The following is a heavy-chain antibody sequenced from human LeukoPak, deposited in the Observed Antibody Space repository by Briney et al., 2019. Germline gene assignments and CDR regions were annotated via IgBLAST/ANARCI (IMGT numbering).Heavy chain of an antibody. CDR3: AKGRWELLTDAFDI. D-gene: IGHD1-26*01. CDR1: GFTFSSYA. CDR2: ISGSGTNT. J-gene: IGHJ3*02. Sequence: GGTLRLSCAASGFTFSSYAMSWVRQAPGKGLEWVSAISGSGTNTYYADSVKGRFTISRDNSKNSLYLQMNSLRAEDTAVYYCAKGRWELLTDAFDIWGQGTMVTVSS. V-gene: IGHV3-23*01.